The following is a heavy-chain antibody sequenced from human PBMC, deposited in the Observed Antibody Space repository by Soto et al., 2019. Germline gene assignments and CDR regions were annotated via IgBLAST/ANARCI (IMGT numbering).Heavy chain of an antibody. J-gene: IGHJ4*02. CDR2: IYFSGSA. CDR1: GGSITSYY. D-gene: IGHD5-12*01. Sequence: QVQLQESGPGLVKPSETLSLTCTVSGGSITSYYWSWIRQPPGKGLEWIGYIYFSGSANYNPSLKSRVTISVDTSKNQFSRKLSSVTAADTAVYYCARRYSGYGDYWGQGTLVTVSS. V-gene: IGHV4-59*08. CDR3: ARRYSGYGDY.